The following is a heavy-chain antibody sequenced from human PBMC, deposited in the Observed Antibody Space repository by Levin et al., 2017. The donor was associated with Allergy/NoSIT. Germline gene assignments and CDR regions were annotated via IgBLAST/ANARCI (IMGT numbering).Heavy chain of an antibody. V-gene: IGHV3-33*08. D-gene: IGHD5-24*01. CDR1: RFTFRNHG. J-gene: IGHJ6*02. Sequence: GGSLRLSCAASRFTFRNHGMHWVRQAPGKGLEWVAVIWYDGSQKYYADSVKGRFTISRDNSKNMMYLEMNSLRAEDTAVYYCARDRDSTRMDGWGQGTTVTVSS. CDR3: ARDRDSTRMDG. CDR2: IWYDGSQK.